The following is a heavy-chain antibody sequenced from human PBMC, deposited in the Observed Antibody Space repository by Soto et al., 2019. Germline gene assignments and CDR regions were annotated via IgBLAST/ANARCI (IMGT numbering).Heavy chain of an antibody. Sequence: VGSLRLSCAASGFTFSNAWMSWVRQAPGKGLEWVGRIKSKTDGGTTDYAAPVKGRFTISRDDSKNTLYLQMNSLKTEDTAVYYCLGTTDEDYYYYGMDVWGQGTTVTVSS. D-gene: IGHD4-17*01. CDR3: LGTTDEDYYYYGMDV. CDR1: GFTFSNAW. J-gene: IGHJ6*02. CDR2: IKSKTDGGTT. V-gene: IGHV3-15*01.